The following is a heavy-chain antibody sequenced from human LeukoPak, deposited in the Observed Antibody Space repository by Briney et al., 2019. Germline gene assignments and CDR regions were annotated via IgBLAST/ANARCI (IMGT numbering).Heavy chain of an antibody. CDR1: GISVTTSDG. CDR3: ASTAGHSGWDNSDYFDY. V-gene: IGHV4/OR15-8*01. CDR2: IYQNETT. Sequence: SETLSLTCDVSGISVTTSDGWSWVRQSPGKALEWLGHIYQNETTNYNPSLKSRVTISVDTSKNQFSLKLSSVTAADTAVYYCASTAGHSGWDNSDYFDYWGQGTLVTVSS. D-gene: IGHD6-25*01. J-gene: IGHJ4*02.